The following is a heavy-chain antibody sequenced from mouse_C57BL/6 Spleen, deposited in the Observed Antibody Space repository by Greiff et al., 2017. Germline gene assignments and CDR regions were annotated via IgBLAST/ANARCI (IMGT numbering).Heavy chain of an antibody. CDR3: ARGDGYSFAY. CDR2: ISDGGSYT. D-gene: IGHD2-3*01. Sequence: EVHLVESGGGLVKPGGSLKLSCAASGFTFSSYAMSWVRQTPEKRLEWVATISDGGSYTYYPDNVKGRFTISRDNAKNNLYLQMSHLKSEDTAMYYCARGDGYSFAYWGQGTLVTVSA. V-gene: IGHV5-4*01. CDR1: GFTFSSYA. J-gene: IGHJ3*01.